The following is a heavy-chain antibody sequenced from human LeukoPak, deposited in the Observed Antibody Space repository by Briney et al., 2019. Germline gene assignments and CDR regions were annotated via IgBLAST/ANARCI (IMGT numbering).Heavy chain of an antibody. CDR3: ARGRRGWGGYYDRSSYYRIFDY. V-gene: IGHV4-30-4*01. CDR1: GGSISSGDYY. D-gene: IGHD3-22*01. Sequence: SQTLSLTCTVSGGSISSGDYYWSWIRQPPGKGLEWIGYIYYSGSTYYNPSLKSRVTISEDTSKNQFSLNLSSATAADTAVYYCARGRRGWGGYYDRSSYYRIFDYWGQGTLVTVSS. J-gene: IGHJ4*02. CDR2: IYYSGST.